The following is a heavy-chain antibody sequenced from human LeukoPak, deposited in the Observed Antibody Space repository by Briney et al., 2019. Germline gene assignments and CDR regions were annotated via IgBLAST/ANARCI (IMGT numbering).Heavy chain of an antibody. D-gene: IGHD4-17*01. CDR1: GDSLSGYY. CDR3: TRGVYGAYFDF. Sequence: SETLSLACDFSGDSLSGYYWSWLRQPPGKGLEWIAYRQSNGYTEYYPSLMSRVTISLDTSKRQLSLKLTSVTAADTAVYYCTRGVYGAYFDFWGQGTLVTVSS. J-gene: IGHJ4*02. V-gene: IGHV4-59*01. CDR2: RQSNGYT.